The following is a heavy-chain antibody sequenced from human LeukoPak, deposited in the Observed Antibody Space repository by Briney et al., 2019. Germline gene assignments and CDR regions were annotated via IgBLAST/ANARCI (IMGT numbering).Heavy chain of an antibody. Sequence: SETLSLTCTVSGGSIRSSYYYWGWIRQPPGKGLEWIGSIYDSGSTYYNPSLKSRVTISVDTSKNQFSLKLSSVTAADTAVYYCARGEILYNRNYDFWSGYYAHIPFDYWGQGTLVTVSS. D-gene: IGHD3-3*01. CDR1: GGSIRSSYYY. CDR2: IYDSGST. J-gene: IGHJ4*02. CDR3: ARGEILYNRNYDFWSGYYAHIPFDY. V-gene: IGHV4-39*07.